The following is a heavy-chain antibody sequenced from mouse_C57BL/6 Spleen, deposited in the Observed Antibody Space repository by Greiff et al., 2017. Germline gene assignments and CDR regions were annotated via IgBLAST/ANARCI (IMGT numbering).Heavy chain of an antibody. J-gene: IGHJ1*03. CDR3: AKITTVVDWYFDV. CDR1: GYTFTDYN. V-gene: IGHV1-22*01. Sequence: VQLQQSGPELVKPGASVKMSCKASGYTFTDYNMHWVKQSHGKSLEWIGYINPNNGGTSYNQKFKGKATLTVNKSSSTAYMELRSLTSEESAVYYCAKITTVVDWYFDVWGTGTTVTVSS. CDR2: INPNNGGT. D-gene: IGHD1-1*01.